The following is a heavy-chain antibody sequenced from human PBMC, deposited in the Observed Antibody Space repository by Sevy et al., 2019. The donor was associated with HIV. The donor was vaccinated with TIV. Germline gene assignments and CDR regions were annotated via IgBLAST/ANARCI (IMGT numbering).Heavy chain of an antibody. D-gene: IGHD2-2*01. CDR1: GGTFSSYA. V-gene: IGHV1-69*13. Sequence: ASVKVSCKASGGTFSSYAISRVRQAPGQGLEWMGGIIPIFGTANYAQKFQGRVTITADESTSTAYMELSSLRSEDTAVYYCASLICSSTSCYAGGDNWFDPWGQGTLVTVSS. CDR3: ASLICSSTSCYAGGDNWFDP. CDR2: IIPIFGTA. J-gene: IGHJ5*02.